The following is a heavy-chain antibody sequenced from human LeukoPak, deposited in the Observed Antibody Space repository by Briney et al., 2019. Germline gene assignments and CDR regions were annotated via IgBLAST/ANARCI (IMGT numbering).Heavy chain of an antibody. CDR3: AKGSLDYGDYRAFDI. CDR1: GFTFSSYA. J-gene: IGHJ3*02. Sequence: GGSLRLSCAASGFTFSSYAMSWVRQAPGRGVEWVSDISGSGGSTYYADSVKGRFTISRDNSKNTLYLQMNSLRAEDTAVYYCAKGSLDYGDYRAFDIWGQGTMVTVSS. V-gene: IGHV3-23*01. CDR2: ISGSGGST. D-gene: IGHD4-17*01.